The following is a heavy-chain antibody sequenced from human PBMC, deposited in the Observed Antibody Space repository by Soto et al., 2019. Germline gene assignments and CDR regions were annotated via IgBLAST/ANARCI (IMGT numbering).Heavy chain of an antibody. J-gene: IGHJ6*03. CDR3: ARVPAAKSYYYMDV. D-gene: IGHD2-2*01. CDR1: GGSISSYY. V-gene: IGHV4-59*01. CDR2: IYYSGST. Sequence: SETLSLTCTVSGGSISSYYWSWIRQPPGKGLEWIGYIYYSGSTNYNPSLKSRVTISVDTSKNQFSLKLSSVTAADTAVYYCARVPAAKSYYYMDVWGKGTTVTVSS.